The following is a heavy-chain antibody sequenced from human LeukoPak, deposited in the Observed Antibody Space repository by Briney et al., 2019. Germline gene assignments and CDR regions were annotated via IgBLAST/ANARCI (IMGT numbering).Heavy chain of an antibody. Sequence: SETLSLTCTVSGDSTSSDLYYWGWIRQPPGKGLEWIGSAYYNGISYYNPSLKSRVTMSVDTSKSQFSLKLTSVTAADTAVYFCARAGYSSTWYTGRYINYWGQGTPVTVSS. CDR2: AYYNGIS. J-gene: IGHJ4*02. D-gene: IGHD6-13*01. CDR3: ARAGYSSTWYTGRYINY. CDR1: GDSTSSDLYY. V-gene: IGHV4-39*07.